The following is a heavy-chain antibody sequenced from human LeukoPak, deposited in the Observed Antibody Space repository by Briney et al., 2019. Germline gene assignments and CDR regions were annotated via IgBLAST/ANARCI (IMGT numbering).Heavy chain of an antibody. CDR1: GFTFSSYA. CDR2: ISGSGGST. D-gene: IGHD4-23*01. Sequence: GGSLRLSCAASGFTFSSYAMSWVRQAPGKGLEWVSAISGSGGSTYYADSVKGRFTISRDNSKNTLYLKMNSLRAEDTAVYYCAKRATPTTAVTPMGYYFAYWGQGTLVTVSS. CDR3: AKRATPTTAVTPMGYYFAY. J-gene: IGHJ4*02. V-gene: IGHV3-23*01.